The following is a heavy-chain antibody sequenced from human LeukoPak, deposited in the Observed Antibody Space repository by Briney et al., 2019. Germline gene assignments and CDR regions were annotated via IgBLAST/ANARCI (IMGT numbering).Heavy chain of an antibody. CDR1: GFTFSSYA. V-gene: IGHV3-23*01. CDR2: ISGSGGST. D-gene: IGHD4-23*01. Sequence: PGGSLRLSCAASGFTFSSYAMSWVRQAPGKGLEWVSAISGSGGSTYYADSVKGRFTISRDNSKNTLYLQMNSLRAEDTAAYYCAKDLLFTVVTNAFDIWGRGTMVTVSS. J-gene: IGHJ3*02. CDR3: AKDLLFTVVTNAFDI.